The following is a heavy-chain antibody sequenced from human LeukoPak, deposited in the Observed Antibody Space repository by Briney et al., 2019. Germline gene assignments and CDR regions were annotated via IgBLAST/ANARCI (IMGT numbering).Heavy chain of an antibody. J-gene: IGHJ4*03. CDR2: IDHRGDT. CDR1: GGSFSRYY. CDR3: ARGATISETGYFDF. D-gene: IGHD1-1*01. V-gene: IGHV4-34*01. Sequence: SETLSLTCAVYGGSFSRYYWSWIRQSPGKGLEWIAEIDHRGDTNYNPSVKSRVTISVDTSKNQFSLKVRSLSAADTAVYYCARGATISETGYFDFWGQGTLVTISS.